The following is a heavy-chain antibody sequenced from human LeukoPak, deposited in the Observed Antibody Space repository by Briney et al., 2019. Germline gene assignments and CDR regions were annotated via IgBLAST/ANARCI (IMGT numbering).Heavy chain of an antibody. V-gene: IGHV3-21*01. Sequence: GGSLRLSCAASEFTFSSYNMNWVRQAPGKGLEWVSSISSSSDYIYYADSVKGRFTISRDNAKNSLYLQMKSLRAEDTAVYYCARTRIAHDAFDIWGQGTMVTVSS. D-gene: IGHD6-13*01. J-gene: IGHJ3*02. CDR1: EFTFSSYN. CDR3: ARTRIAHDAFDI. CDR2: ISSSSDYI.